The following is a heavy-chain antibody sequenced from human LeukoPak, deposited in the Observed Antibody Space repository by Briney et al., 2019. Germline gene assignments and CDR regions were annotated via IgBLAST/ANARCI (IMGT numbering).Heavy chain of an antibody. D-gene: IGHD2-2*01. CDR1: GFTFSSYA. Sequence: GGSLRLSCAASGFTFSSYAMHWVRQAPGKGLEWVAVISYDGSNKYYADSVKGRFTISRDNSKNTLYLQMNSLRAEDTAVYYCAKFSAKGYCSSTSCSSDYWGQGTLVTVSS. J-gene: IGHJ4*02. V-gene: IGHV3-30-3*02. CDR3: AKFSAKGYCSSTSCSSDY. CDR2: ISYDGSNK.